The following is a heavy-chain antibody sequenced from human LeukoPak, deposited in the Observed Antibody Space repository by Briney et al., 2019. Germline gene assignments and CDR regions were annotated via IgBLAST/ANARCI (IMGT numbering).Heavy chain of an antibody. Sequence: GGSLRLSCATSGFTFSSYAMSWVRQAAGEGLEWVSVVTATGGSTYYADSVKGRFTISRDNSKNTLYLQMNSLRAEDTAVYYCAELGITMIGGVWGKGTTVTISS. D-gene: IGHD3-10*02. CDR1: GFTFSSYA. J-gene: IGHJ6*04. CDR2: VTATGGST. V-gene: IGHV3-23*01. CDR3: AELGITMIGGV.